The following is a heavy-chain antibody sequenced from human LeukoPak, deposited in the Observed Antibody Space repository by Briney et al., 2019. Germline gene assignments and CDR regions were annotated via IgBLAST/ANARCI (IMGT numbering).Heavy chain of an antibody. D-gene: IGHD6-13*01. V-gene: IGHV4-59*01. CDR2: IYYSGST. CDR3: ARAAYSSSWYLYCFDY. Sequence: PSETLSLTCTVSGGSISSYYWSWIRQPPGKGLEWIGYIYYSGSTNYNPSLKSRVTISVDTSKNQFSLKLSSVTAADTAVYYCARAAYSSSWYLYCFDYWGQGTLVTVSS. CDR1: GGSISSYY. J-gene: IGHJ4*02.